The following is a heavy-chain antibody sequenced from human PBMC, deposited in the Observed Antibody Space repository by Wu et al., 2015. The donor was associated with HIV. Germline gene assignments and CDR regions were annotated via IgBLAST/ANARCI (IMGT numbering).Heavy chain of an antibody. CDR1: GFIFTDFF. V-gene: IGHV1-69*18. CDR3: ARQRAYTSGWYILDY. Sequence: QVQLVQSGAEVKKPGASVKVSCKASGFIFTDFFLHWVRQAPGQGLEWMARIIPDFGTANYAQKFQGRVTITADEFTSTVYMELSTLRSEDTAVYYCARQRAYTSGWYILDYWGQGTLVTVSS. J-gene: IGHJ4*02. D-gene: IGHD6-19*01. CDR2: IIPDFGTA.